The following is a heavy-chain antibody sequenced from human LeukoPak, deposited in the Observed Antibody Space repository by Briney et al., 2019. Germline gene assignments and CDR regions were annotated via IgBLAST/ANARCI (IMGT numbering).Heavy chain of an antibody. CDR2: ISYDGSNK. J-gene: IGHJ4*02. V-gene: IGHV3-30*18. D-gene: IGHD2-21*01. CDR1: GFTFSSYG. Sequence: GGFLRLSCAASGFTFSSYGMHWVRQAPGKGLEWVAVISYDGSNKYYADSVKGRFTISRDNSKNTLYLQMNSLRAEDTAVYYCAKDIQCTYWGQGTLVTVSS. CDR3: AKDIQCTY.